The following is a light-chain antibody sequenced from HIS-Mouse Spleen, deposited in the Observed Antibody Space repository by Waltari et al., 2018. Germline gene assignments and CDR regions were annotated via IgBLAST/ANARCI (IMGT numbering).Light chain of an antibody. CDR1: ALPKPS. CDR2: EDS. CDR3: YSTDSSGNHRV. V-gene: IGLV3-10*01. J-gene: IGLJ2*01. Sequence: SYELTQPPSVSVSPGQTARITCSGDALPKPSAYWYQQKSGQAPVLVIYEDSKRPSGIPGRFYGSSSGTMATLTISGAQVEDEADYYCYSTDSSGNHRVFGGGTKLTVL.